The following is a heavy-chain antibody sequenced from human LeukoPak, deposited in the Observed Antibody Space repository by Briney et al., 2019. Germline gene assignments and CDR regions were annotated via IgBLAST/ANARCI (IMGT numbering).Heavy chain of an antibody. D-gene: IGHD3-22*01. CDR2: ISGSGGST. V-gene: IGHV3-23*01. CDR1: GFTFSSYA. J-gene: IGHJ4*02. CDR3: ARPISGSSGVSDY. Sequence: PGGSLRLSCAASGFTFSSYAMSWVRQAPGKGLEWVSAISGSGGSTYYADSVKGRFTISRDNSKNTLYLQMNSLRAEDTAVYYCARPISGSSGVSDYWGQGTLVTVSS.